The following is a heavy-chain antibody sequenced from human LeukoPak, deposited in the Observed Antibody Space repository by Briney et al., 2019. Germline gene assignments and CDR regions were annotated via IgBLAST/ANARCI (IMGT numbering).Heavy chain of an antibody. D-gene: IGHD2-21*01. CDR2: ITSSSSTI. J-gene: IGHJ4*02. V-gene: IGHV3-48*01. CDR3: ARDFDS. Sequence: GGSLRLSCAASGFTFTSYTMNWVRQAPGKGLEWVSYITSSSSTIYYADSVRGRFTMSRDNAENSLYLQMNSLRAEDTAVYYCARDFDSWGQGTLVTVSS. CDR1: GFTFTSYT.